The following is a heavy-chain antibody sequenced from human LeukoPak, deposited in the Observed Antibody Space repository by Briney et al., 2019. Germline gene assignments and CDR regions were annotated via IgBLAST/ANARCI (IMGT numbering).Heavy chain of an antibody. CDR2: IYHSGST. CDR1: GYSISSGYY. Sequence: SETLSLTCTVSGYSISSGYYWGWIRQPPGKGLEWIGSIYHSGSTYYNPSLKSRVTISVDTSKNQFSLKLSSVTAADTAVYYCARGRVVVAATSGWFDPWGQGTLVTVSS. V-gene: IGHV4-38-2*02. J-gene: IGHJ5*02. D-gene: IGHD2-15*01. CDR3: ARGRVVVAATSGWFDP.